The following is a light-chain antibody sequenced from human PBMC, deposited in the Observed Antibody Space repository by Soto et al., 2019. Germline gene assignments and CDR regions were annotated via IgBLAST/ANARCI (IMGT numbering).Light chain of an antibody. Sequence: ENVLTQSPGTLSVSPGERVTLSCRARQSISNTYLGWYQKKPGQAPRLLLYGSFNRATGIPDRFSGSGSGTDFTLTISRLEPEDCAFYYCQQYGSSSFAFGPGTKVEIK. CDR1: QSISNTY. CDR2: GSF. J-gene: IGKJ3*01. CDR3: QQYGSSSFA. V-gene: IGKV3-20*01.